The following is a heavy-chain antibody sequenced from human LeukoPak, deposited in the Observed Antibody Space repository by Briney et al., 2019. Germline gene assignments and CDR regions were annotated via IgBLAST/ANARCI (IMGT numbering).Heavy chain of an antibody. CDR2: ISGSGGST. CDR3: AKDRSRYCSSTSCFWFDP. D-gene: IGHD2-2*01. Sequence: PGGSLRLSCAASGFTFSSYSMNWVRQAPGKGLEWVSAISGSGGSTYYADSVKGRFTISRDNSKNTLYLQMNSLRAEDTAVYYCAKDRSRYCSSTSCFWFDPWGQGTLVTVSS. J-gene: IGHJ5*02. V-gene: IGHV3-23*01. CDR1: GFTFSSYS.